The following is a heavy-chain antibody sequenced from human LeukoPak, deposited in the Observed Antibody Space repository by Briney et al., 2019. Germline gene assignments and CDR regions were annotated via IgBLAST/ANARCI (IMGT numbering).Heavy chain of an antibody. V-gene: IGHV4-59*01. CDR3: ARGGAARLHFQN. Sequence: PSETLSLTCTVSGGSISTYYWNWIRQPPGKGLEWIGYIYHSGSTNYNPSLQSRVTISVDTSKNQFSLNLNSVTAADAAVYYCARGGAARLHFQNWGQGTLVTVSS. CDR1: GGSISTYY. J-gene: IGHJ1*01. D-gene: IGHD6-6*01. CDR2: IYHSGST.